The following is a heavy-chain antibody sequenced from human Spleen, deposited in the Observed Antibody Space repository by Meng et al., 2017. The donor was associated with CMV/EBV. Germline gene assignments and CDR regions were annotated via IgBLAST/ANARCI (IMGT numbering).Heavy chain of an antibody. V-gene: IGHV3-21*04. J-gene: IGHJ4*02. CDR1: GFSFRSSN. CDR2: ITDDSGGV. D-gene: IGHD3-3*01. CDR3: AKDQGGPDFWSGYYDY. Sequence: GGSLRLSCAASGFSFRSSNMNWVRQAPGKGLEWVSYITDDSGGVYYADSVEGRFTISRDNSKNSLYLQMNSLRTEDTALYYCAKDQGGPDFWSGYYDYWGQGTLVTVSS.